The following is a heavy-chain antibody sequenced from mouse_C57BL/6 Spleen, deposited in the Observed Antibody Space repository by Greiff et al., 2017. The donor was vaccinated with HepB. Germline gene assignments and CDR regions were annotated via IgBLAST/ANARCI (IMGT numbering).Heavy chain of an antibody. Sequence: EVQLVESGGGLVKPGGSLKLSCAASGFTFSSYAMSWVRQTPEKRLEWVATISDGGSYTYYPDNVKGRFTISRDNAKNNLYLQMSHLKSEDTAMYYCAREGGDYYGSSQGFAYWGQGTLVTVSA. V-gene: IGHV5-4*01. D-gene: IGHD1-1*01. CDR1: GFTFSSYA. CDR2: ISDGGSYT. CDR3: AREGGDYYGSSQGFAY. J-gene: IGHJ3*01.